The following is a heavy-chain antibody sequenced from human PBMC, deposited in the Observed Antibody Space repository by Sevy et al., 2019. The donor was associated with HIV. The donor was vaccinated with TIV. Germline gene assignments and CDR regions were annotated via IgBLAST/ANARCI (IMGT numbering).Heavy chain of an antibody. CDR1: GFTFSSYW. D-gene: IGHD3-10*01. CDR2: INSDGSST. CDR3: ASSKGDYYYGSGSLHADY. V-gene: IGHV3-74*01. J-gene: IGHJ4*02. Sequence: GGSLRFSCAASGFTFSSYWMHWVRQAPGKGLVWVSRINSDGSSTSYADSVKGRFTISRDNAKNTLYLQMNSLRAEDTAVYYSASSKGDYYYGSGSLHADYWGQGTLVTVSS.